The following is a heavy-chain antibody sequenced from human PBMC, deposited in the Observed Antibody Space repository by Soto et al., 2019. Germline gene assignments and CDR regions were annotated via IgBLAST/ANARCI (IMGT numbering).Heavy chain of an antibody. CDR3: ASHKTPYYDFWSGYYGDAFDI. Sequence: ASVKVSCKASGYTFTSYAMHWVRQAPGQRLEWMGWINAGNGNTKYSQKFQGRVTITRDTSASTAYMELSSLRSEDTDVYYCASHKTPYYDFWSGYYGDAFDIWGQGTMVTVSS. CDR1: GYTFTSYA. J-gene: IGHJ3*02. V-gene: IGHV1-3*01. D-gene: IGHD3-3*01. CDR2: INAGNGNT.